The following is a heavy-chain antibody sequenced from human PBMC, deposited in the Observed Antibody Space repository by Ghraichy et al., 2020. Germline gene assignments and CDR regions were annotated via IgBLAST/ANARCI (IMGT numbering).Heavy chain of an antibody. V-gene: IGHV3-30*18. Sequence: GGSLRLSCAASGFTFSSYGMHWVRQAPGKGLEWVAVISYDGSNKYYADSVKGRFNNSRDNSKNTLYLQMNSLRAEDTAVYYCAKGYYDYVWGSYRSELYYWGQGTLVTVSS. CDR1: GFTFSSYG. CDR2: ISYDGSNK. CDR3: AKGYYDYVWGSYRSELYY. D-gene: IGHD3-16*02. J-gene: IGHJ4*02.